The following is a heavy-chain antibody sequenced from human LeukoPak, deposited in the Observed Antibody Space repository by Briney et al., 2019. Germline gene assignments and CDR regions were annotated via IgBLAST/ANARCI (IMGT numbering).Heavy chain of an antibody. J-gene: IGHJ6*02. Sequence: TLSLTCTVSSGSISAYYWSWIRQPPGKALEWLAHIDWDDDKYYSTSLKTRLTISKDTSKNQVVLTMTNMDPVDTATYYCARIPRGDYGMDVWGQGTTVTVSS. D-gene: IGHD3-3*01. CDR1: SGSISAYY. CDR3: ARIPRGDYGMDV. CDR2: IDWDDDK. V-gene: IGHV2-70*01.